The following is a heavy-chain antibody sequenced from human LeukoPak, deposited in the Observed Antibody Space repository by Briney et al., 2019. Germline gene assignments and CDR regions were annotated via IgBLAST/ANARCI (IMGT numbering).Heavy chain of an antibody. CDR1: GFTFSSYA. V-gene: IGHV3-23*01. Sequence: PGGSLRLSCAASGFTFSSYAMSWVRQAPGKGLEWVSAISGSGGSTYYADSVKGRFTISRDNSKNTVHLQMNSLRAEDTAVYYCAKVRLVYERSGLGFDHWAREPWSPSLQ. CDR2: ISGSGGST. D-gene: IGHD3-22*01. CDR3: AKVRLVYERSGLGFDH. J-gene: IGHJ4*02.